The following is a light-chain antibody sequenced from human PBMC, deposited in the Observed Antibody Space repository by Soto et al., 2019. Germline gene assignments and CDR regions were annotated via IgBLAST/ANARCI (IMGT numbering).Light chain of an antibody. CDR2: EVT. CDR1: SSDVGGYNY. Sequence: QSVLTQPPAPSGSPGQSVTFSCTGTSSDVGGYNYVSWYQQQPGKAPKLIIYEVTKRPSGVPDRFSGSKSGNTASLTVSGLQAEDEADYYCSSYAGSNIFYVFGTGTKVTVL. CDR3: SSYAGSNIFYV. V-gene: IGLV2-8*01. J-gene: IGLJ1*01.